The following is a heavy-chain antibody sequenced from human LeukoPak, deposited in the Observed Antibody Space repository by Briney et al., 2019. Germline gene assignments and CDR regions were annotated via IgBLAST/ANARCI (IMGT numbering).Heavy chain of an antibody. CDR1: GFTFSSYW. Sequence: GGSLRLSCAASGFTFSSYWMSWVRQAPGKGLEWVANIKKDGGEKYYVDSVKGRFTTSRDNAKNSLYLQMNSLRPEDTAVYYCAGRGDGNLDYFDHWGQGTLVTASS. CDR2: IKKDGGEK. V-gene: IGHV3-7*04. J-gene: IGHJ4*02. CDR3: AGRGDGNLDYFDH. D-gene: IGHD5-24*01.